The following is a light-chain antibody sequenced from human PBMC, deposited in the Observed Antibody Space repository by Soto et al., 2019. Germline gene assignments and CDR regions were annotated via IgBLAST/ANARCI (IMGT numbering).Light chain of an antibody. J-gene: IGKJ1*01. CDR2: GAS. CDR3: QQYCRSPWT. V-gene: IGKV3-20*01. Sequence: EIVLTQSPGTLSLSPGERATLSCRASQSVSSSFLAWYQQKPGQAPRLLIYGASSRATGIPDRFSGSESGTDFTLTISRLEPEDFAVYYCQQYCRSPWTFGQGTKVDIK. CDR1: QSVSSSF.